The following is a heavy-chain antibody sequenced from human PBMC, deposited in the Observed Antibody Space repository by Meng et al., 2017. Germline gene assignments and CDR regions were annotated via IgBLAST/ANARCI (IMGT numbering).Heavy chain of an antibody. D-gene: IGHD4-17*01. J-gene: IGHJ4*02. CDR3: ARDDYGDYFDY. V-gene: IGHV1-2*06. CDR2: INPNSGGT. Sequence: QVKLVQLGAEVKKPGASVKVTCKASGYTFTGYYRHWVRQAPGQGLEWMGRINPNSGGTNYAQKFQGRVTMTRDTSISTAYMELSRLGSDDTAVYYCARDDYGDYFDYWGQGTLVTVSS. CDR1: GYTFTGYY.